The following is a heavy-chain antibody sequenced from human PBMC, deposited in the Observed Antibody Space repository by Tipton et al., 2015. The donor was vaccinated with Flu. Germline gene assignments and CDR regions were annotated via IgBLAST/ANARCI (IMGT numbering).Heavy chain of an antibody. D-gene: IGHD5-18*01. J-gene: IGHJ3*02. CDR3: ARVDTAMTPDAFDI. CDR1: GGSISSSNW. Sequence: LRLSCAVSGGSISSSNWWSWVRQPPGKGLEWIGEIYHSGSTNYNLSLKSRVTISVDKSKNQFSLKLSSVTAADTAVYYCARVDTAMTPDAFDIWGQGTMVTVSS. CDR2: IYHSGST. V-gene: IGHV4-4*02.